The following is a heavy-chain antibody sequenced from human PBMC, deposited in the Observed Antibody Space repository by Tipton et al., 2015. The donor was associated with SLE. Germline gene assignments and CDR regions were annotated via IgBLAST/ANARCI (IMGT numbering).Heavy chain of an antibody. CDR2: ISYDGSNK. CDR1: GFTFSSYV. J-gene: IGHJ4*02. Sequence: QLVQSGGGVVQPGRSLRLSCAASGFTFSSYVMHWVRQAPGKGLEWVAVISYDGSNKYYADSVKGRFTISRDNSKNTLYLQMNSLRAEDTAVYYCAREGNWNGEFDYWGQGTLVTVSS. V-gene: IGHV3-30*04. CDR3: AREGNWNGEFDY. D-gene: IGHD1-1*01.